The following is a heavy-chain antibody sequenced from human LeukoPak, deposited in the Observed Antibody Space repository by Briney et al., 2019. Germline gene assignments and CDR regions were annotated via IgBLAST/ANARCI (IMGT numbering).Heavy chain of an antibody. Sequence: ASVKVSCKASGYTFTCYYMHWVRQAPGQGLEWMGWINPNSGGTNYAQKFQGRVTMTRDTSISTAYMELSRLRSDDTAVYCCARLRDYDLYYFDYWGQGTLVTVSS. CDR1: GYTFTCYY. CDR2: INPNSGGT. V-gene: IGHV1-2*02. D-gene: IGHD3-16*01. J-gene: IGHJ4*02. CDR3: ARLRDYDLYYFDY.